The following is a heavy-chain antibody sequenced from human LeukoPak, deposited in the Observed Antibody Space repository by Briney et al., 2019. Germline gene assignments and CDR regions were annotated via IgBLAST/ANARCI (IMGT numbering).Heavy chain of an antibody. CDR1: GGSISSYY. V-gene: IGHV4-4*07. CDR3: ARWSVGSSGWYSWFDP. D-gene: IGHD6-19*01. CDR2: IYTSGST. Sequence: SGTLSLTCTVSGGSISSYYWSWIRQPAGKGLEWIGRIYTSGSTNYNPSLKSRVTMSVDTSKNQFSLKLSSVTAADTAVYYCARWSVGSSGWYSWFDPWGQGTLVTVSS. J-gene: IGHJ5*02.